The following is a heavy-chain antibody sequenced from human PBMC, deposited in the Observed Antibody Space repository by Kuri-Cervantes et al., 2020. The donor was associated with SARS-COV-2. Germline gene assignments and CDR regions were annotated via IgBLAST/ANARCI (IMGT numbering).Heavy chain of an antibody. CDR2: ISYDGSNK. V-gene: IGHV3-30*04. Sequence: LSLTCAASGFTFSSYAMHWVRQAPGKGLEWVAVISYDGSNKYYADSVKGRFTISRDNSKNTLYLQMNSLRAEDTAVYYCAKVKDGWIHGMDVWGQGNTVTVSS. J-gene: IGHJ6*02. CDR3: AKVKDGWIHGMDV. CDR1: GFTFSSYA. D-gene: IGHD5-18*01.